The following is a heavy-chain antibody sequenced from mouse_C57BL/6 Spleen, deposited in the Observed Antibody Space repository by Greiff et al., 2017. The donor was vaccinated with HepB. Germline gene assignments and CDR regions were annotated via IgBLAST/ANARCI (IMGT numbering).Heavy chain of an antibody. D-gene: IGHD1-1*01. CDR3: AREGEYYGSMYYAMDY. J-gene: IGHJ4*01. CDR2: IYPGDGDT. V-gene: IGHV1-80*01. Sequence: QVQLQQSGAELVKPGASVKISCKASGYAFSSYWMNWVKQRPGKGLEWIGQIYPGDGDTNYNGKFKGKATLTADKTSSTAYMQLSSLTSEDSAVYFCAREGEYYGSMYYAMDYWGQGTTVTVSS. CDR1: GYAFSSYW.